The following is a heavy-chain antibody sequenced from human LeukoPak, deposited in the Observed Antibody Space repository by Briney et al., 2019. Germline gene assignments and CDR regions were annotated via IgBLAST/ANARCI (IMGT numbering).Heavy chain of an antibody. J-gene: IGHJ4*02. CDR1: GFTFSSYG. CDR3: ANTLLLGVPASPDY. CDR2: IRYDGSNK. D-gene: IGHD2-2*01. V-gene: IGHV3-30*02. Sequence: PGGSLRLSCAASGFTFSSYGMHWVRQAPGKGLEWVAFIRYDGSNKYYADSVKGRFTISRDNSKNTLYLQMNSLRAEDTAVYYCANTLLLGVPASPDYWGQGTLVTVSS.